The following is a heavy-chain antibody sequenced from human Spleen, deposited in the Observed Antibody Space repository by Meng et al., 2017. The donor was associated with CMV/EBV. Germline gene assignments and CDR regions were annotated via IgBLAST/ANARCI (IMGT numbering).Heavy chain of an antibody. D-gene: IGHD7-27*01. J-gene: IGHJ4*02. CDR2: ISGSGGSA. CDR1: GFTFNAYA. V-gene: IGHV3-23*01. CDR3: AKDHWGSLQPHFDY. Sequence: GGSLRLSCSVSGFTFNAYAMSWVRQAPGKGLEWVSAISGSGGSAYYADSLKGRSTISRDNSKNTLYLQMHSLRAEDTAVYYCAKDHWGSLQPHFDYWGQGTLVTVSS.